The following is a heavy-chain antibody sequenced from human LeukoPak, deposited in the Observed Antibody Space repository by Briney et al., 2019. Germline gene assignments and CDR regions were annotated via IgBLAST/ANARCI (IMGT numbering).Heavy chain of an antibody. CDR3: ARAYRAHQTFHSYHFFDF. Sequence: SETLSLTCTVSSGSISSSRYYWGWIRQPPGKGLEWIATIYYRGSTYYNPSLKSRVTISVDTSKNQFSLKLSSVTAADTAVYYCARAYRAHQTFHSYHFFDFWGRGTLVTVSS. D-gene: IGHD5-18*01. J-gene: IGHJ4*02. V-gene: IGHV4-39*01. CDR2: IYYRGST. CDR1: SGSISSSRYY.